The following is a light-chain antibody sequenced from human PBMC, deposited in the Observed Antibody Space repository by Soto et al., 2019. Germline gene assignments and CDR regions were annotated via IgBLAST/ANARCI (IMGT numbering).Light chain of an antibody. CDR1: QSVSSNY. Sequence: EMVFTQSPGTLSLSPGERATLSCRASQSVSSNYLAWYQQKPGQAPRXLIYDASHRATGIPVRLSGSGSESEFTLTISSIEPEDFAVYYCQQRSYTITFGQGTRLEIK. J-gene: IGKJ5*01. V-gene: IGKV3D-20*02. CDR2: DAS. CDR3: QQRSYTIT.